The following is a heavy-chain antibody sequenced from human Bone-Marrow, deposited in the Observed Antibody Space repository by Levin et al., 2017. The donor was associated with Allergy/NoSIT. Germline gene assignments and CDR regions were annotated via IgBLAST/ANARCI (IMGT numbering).Heavy chain of an antibody. CDR2: IYYRSQWHF. CDR1: GDSVSSTSAA. V-gene: IGHV6-1*01. CDR3: GRVSSIVSLRVFDY. Sequence: SQTLSLTCAISGDSVSSTSAAWNWIRQSPSRGLEWLGRIYYRSQWHFDYAPSVRSRITISPDTSNNHFSLQLNSVTPEDTAVYYCGRVSSIVSLRVFDYWGQGTLVAVSS. J-gene: IGHJ4*02. D-gene: IGHD6-6*01.